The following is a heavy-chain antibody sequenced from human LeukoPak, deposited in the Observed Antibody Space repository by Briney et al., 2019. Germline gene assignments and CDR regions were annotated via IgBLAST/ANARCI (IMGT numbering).Heavy chain of an antibody. CDR1: GFTFSSYA. Sequence: GGSLRLSCAASGFTFSSYAMHWVRQAPGKGLEYVSAISSNGGSTYYANSVKGRFTISRDNSKNTLYLQMGSLRAEDMAVYYCARGQFLEWLLQDHWGQGTLVTVSS. CDR3: ARGQFLEWLLQDH. J-gene: IGHJ4*02. D-gene: IGHD3-3*01. CDR2: ISSNGGST. V-gene: IGHV3-64*01.